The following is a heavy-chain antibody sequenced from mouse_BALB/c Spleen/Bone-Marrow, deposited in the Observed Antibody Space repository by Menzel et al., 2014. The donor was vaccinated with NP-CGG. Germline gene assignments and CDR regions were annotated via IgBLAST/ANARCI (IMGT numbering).Heavy chain of an antibody. D-gene: IGHD1-1*01. Sequence: VQLQPSGADLVKPGASVKLSSTASGFNIKDPYMHWVKQRPEQGLEWIGRIDPANGNTKYDPKFQGKATITADTSSXTAYLQRSSLTSEDTAVYYCAPYYYGRWFTYWGQGTLVTVSA. V-gene: IGHV14-3*02. CDR3: APYYYGRWFTY. CDR1: GFNIKDPY. CDR2: IDPANGNT. J-gene: IGHJ3*01.